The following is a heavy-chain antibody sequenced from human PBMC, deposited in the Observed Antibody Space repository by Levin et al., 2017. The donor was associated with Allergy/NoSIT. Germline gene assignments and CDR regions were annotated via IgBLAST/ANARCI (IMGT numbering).Heavy chain of an antibody. CDR2: IYHSGTT. J-gene: IGHJ5*02. D-gene: IGHD5-18*01. V-gene: IGHV4-59*11. CDR3: ARSRGYDYGWMFDP. CDR1: GGSFSTHY. Sequence: PSETLSLTCTVSGGSFSTHYWTWIRQPPGKGLEWIGYIYHSGTTNYNPSLRGRVTVSLDRSKNQFSLTLNSVTPADTAVYYCARSRGYDYGWMFDPWGQGTLVTVSS.